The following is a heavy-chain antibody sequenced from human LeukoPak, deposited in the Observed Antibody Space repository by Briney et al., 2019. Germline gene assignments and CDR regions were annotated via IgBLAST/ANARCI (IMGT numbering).Heavy chain of an antibody. V-gene: IGHV4-30-4*08. J-gene: IGHJ6*03. CDR1: GGSISSGDYY. CDR2: IYYSGST. D-gene: IGHD3-10*01. CDR3: ASYPWPGNYYYMDV. Sequence: SETLSLTCTVSGGSISSGDYYWSWIRQPPGKGLEWIGYIYYSGSTYYNPSLKSRVTISVDTYKNQFSLKLSSVTAAATAVYYCASYPWPGNYYYMDVWGKGTTVTVSS.